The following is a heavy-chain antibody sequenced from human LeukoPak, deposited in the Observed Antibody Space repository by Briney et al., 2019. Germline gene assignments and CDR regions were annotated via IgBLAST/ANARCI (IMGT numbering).Heavy chain of an antibody. J-gene: IGHJ4*02. CDR2: ISWNSGSI. CDR1: GFTFDDYA. D-gene: IGHD1-14*01. Sequence: GGSLRLSCAASGFTFDDYAMHWVRQAPGKGLEWVSGISWNSGSIGYADSVKGRFTISRDNAKNSLYLQMNSLRAEDTAVYYCARGFFRNYWGQGTLVTVSS. V-gene: IGHV3-9*01. CDR3: ARGFFRNY.